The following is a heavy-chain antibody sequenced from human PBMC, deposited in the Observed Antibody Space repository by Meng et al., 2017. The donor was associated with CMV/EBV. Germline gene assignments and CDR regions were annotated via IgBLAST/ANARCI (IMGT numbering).Heavy chain of an antibody. Sequence: GGSLRLSCAASGFTFSSYEMNWVRQAPGKGLEWVSYISSSGSTIYYADSVKGRFTISRDNAKNSLYLQMNSLRAEDTAVYYCAREEAVADTLGYYYYYGMDVWGQGTTVTVSS. V-gene: IGHV3-48*03. J-gene: IGHJ6*02. CDR1: GFTFSSYE. CDR3: AREEAVADTLGYYYYYGMDV. CDR2: ISSSGSTI. D-gene: IGHD6-19*01.